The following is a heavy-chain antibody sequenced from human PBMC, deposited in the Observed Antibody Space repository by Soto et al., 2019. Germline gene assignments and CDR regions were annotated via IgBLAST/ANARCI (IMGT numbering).Heavy chain of an antibody. CDR3: ARGYDAGCHFGY. J-gene: IGHJ4*02. V-gene: IGHV3-48*03. D-gene: IGHD3-16*01. CDR2: IQNHGYST. CDR1: GFTFSRDE. Sequence: EVQLVESGGGLVQPGGSLRLSCEASGFTFSRDEMNWVRQAPGKGLEWIAYIQNHGYSTHYADSVKGRFTISRDNAKNTLYLQMSCLTAEDTAIYYCARGYDAGCHFGYWGLGVLVNVSS.